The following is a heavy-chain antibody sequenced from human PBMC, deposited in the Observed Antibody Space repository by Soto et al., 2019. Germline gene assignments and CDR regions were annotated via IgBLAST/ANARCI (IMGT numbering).Heavy chain of an antibody. CDR3: ARNDCRRTSRYNDFFDP. J-gene: IGHJ5*02. D-gene: IGHD3-16*02. CDR1: EYNFIGYY. V-gene: IGHV1-2*02. CDR2: INPNGGDT. Sequence: ASVKVSCKASEYNFIGYYIHWVRQAPGQGLEWMGWINPNGGDTTYAQNFQGRVTMTRDTSINTAYLELNRLKSDDTAVYYCARNDCRRTSRYNDFFDPWGQGTLVTVSS.